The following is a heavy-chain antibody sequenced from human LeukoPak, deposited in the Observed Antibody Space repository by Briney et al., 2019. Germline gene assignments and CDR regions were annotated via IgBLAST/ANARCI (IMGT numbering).Heavy chain of an antibody. CDR2: ISSSSSTI. J-gene: IGHJ4*02. CDR3: ARDVAARPDTYYFDY. Sequence: PGGSLRLSCAASGFTFSSYSMNWVRQALGKGLEWVSYISSSSSTIYYADSVKGRFTISRDNAKNSLYLQMNSLRAEDTAVYYCARDVAARPDTYYFDYWGQGTLVTVSS. V-gene: IGHV3-48*01. D-gene: IGHD6-6*01. CDR1: GFTFSSYS.